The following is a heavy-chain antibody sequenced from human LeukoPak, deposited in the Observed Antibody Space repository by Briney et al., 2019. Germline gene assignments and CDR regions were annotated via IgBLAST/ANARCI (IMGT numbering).Heavy chain of an antibody. V-gene: IGHV3-7*01. CDR2: IKQDGSEK. D-gene: IGHD3-22*01. CDR3: ARDYYYDSSGYYYYYYMGV. J-gene: IGHJ6*03. Sequence: QSGGSLRLSCAASGFTFSSYSMSWVRQAPGKGLEWVANIKQDGSEKYYVDSVKGRFTISRDNAKNSLYLQMNSLRAEDTAVYYCARDYYYDSSGYYYYYYMGVWGKGTTVTVSS. CDR1: GFTFSSYS.